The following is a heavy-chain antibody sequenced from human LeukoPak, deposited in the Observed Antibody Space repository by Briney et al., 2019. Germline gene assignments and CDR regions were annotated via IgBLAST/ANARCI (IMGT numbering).Heavy chain of an antibody. V-gene: IGHV3-7*01. Sequence: GGSLRLSCAASGFTFSSYWMGWVRQAPGKRLQWVANLNIDGSEKYYADSAKGRFTISRDNARNSVYLQMNSLRVEDTAVYYCARDPVEWELLLDYWGQGTLVTVSS. D-gene: IGHD1-26*01. CDR2: LNIDGSEK. J-gene: IGHJ4*02. CDR1: GFTFSSYW. CDR3: ARDPVEWELLLDY.